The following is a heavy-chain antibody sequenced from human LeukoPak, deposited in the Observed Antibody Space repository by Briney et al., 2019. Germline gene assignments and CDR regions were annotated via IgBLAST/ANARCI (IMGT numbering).Heavy chain of an antibody. D-gene: IGHD6-6*01. CDR3: ARDNSSSNTFNI. CDR1: GYTFTSYY. V-gene: IGHV1-46*01. CDR2: INPSGGST. J-gene: IGHJ3*02. Sequence: RRASVKVSCKTSGYTFTSYYMHWVRQAPGQGLEWMGIINPSGGSTSYAQKFQGGVTLTRDTSTSTVYMELSRLRSEDTAVYYCARDNSSSNTFNIWGQGTMVTVSS.